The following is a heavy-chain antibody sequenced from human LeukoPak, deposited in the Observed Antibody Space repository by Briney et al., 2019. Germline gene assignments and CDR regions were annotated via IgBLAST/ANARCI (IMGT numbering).Heavy chain of an antibody. D-gene: IGHD1-26*01. CDR3: SGESGAFCPFGY. CDR1: GGSLSSTNW. V-gene: IGHV4-4*02. J-gene: IGHJ4*02. CDR2: ISLTGRT. Sequence: SETLPLTCGVSGGSLSSTNWWSWVRPPPGQGLEWIGEISLTGRTNYNPSLNGRVTMSLDDSRNHLSLTLPSVTAADTPIYYCSGESGAFCPFGYWGQGTLVIVPP.